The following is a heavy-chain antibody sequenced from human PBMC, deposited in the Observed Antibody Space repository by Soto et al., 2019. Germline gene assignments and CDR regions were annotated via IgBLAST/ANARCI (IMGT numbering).Heavy chain of an antibody. CDR2: TYYRSKWYN. D-gene: IGHD5-12*01. J-gene: IGHJ3*02. V-gene: IGHV6-1*01. Sequence: SQTLSLTCAISGDSVSSNSAAWNWIRQSPSRGLEWLGRTYYRSKWYNDYAVSVKSRITINPDTSKNQFSLQLNSVTPEDTAVYYCARAGGRVATHILDAFDIWVQATMVTVS. CDR1: GDSVSSNSAA. CDR3: ARAGGRVATHILDAFDI.